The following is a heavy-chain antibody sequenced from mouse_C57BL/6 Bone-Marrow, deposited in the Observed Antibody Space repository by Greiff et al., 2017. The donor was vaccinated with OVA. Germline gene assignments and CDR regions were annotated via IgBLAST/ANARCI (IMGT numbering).Heavy chain of an antibody. CDR2: LDPNSGGP. Sequence: QVQLQQPGAELVKPGASVKLSCKASGYPFTSYWMHWVKQRPGRGLEWIGRLDPNSGGPTYNEKFKSKATLTVDKTSSTAYMQLSSLTSEDSAVYYCARRGGYFSWFAYWGQGTLVTVSA. J-gene: IGHJ3*01. V-gene: IGHV1-72*01. CDR1: GYPFTSYW. D-gene: IGHD2-3*01. CDR3: ARRGGYFSWFAY.